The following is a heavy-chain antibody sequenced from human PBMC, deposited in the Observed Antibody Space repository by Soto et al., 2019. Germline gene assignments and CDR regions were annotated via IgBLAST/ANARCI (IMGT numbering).Heavy chain of an antibody. V-gene: IGHV1-18*04. J-gene: IGHJ3*02. D-gene: IGHD3-22*01. CDR1: GYTFTSYG. CDR2: ISAYNGNT. Sequence: GASVKVSCKASGYTFTSYGITWVRQAPGQGLEWMGWISAYNGNTNYAQKLQGRVTMTTDTSTSTAYMELRSLRSDDTAVYYCARAMIVGVRHDACDIWGQGTMVTVSS. CDR3: ARAMIVGVRHDACDI.